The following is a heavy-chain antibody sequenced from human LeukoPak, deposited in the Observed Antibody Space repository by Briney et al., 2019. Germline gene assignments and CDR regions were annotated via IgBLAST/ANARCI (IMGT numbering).Heavy chain of an antibody. CDR3: ARHVVAVGFDY. V-gene: IGHV3-21*01. CDR2: ISSSSSYI. D-gene: IGHD3-22*01. CDR1: GFTFSGYS. Sequence: GGSLRLSCAASGFTFSGYSMNWVRQAPGKGLEWVSSISSSSSYIYYADSVKGRFTISRDNAKNPLYLQMNSLRVEDTAVYYCARHVVAVGFDYWGQGTLVTVSS. J-gene: IGHJ4*02.